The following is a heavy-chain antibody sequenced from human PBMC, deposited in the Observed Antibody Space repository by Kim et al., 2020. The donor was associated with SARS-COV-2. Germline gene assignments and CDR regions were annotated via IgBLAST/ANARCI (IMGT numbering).Heavy chain of an antibody. V-gene: IGHV4-59*01. CDR1: GGSINDYH. Sequence: SETLSLTCTVSGGSINDYHWSWIRQPPGKGLEWIGNVHYTGSTYYIPSLRSRVTISLYTSKKQFSMKVRSVTAADTAVYYCATIAAGGTSWGQGTLVTVFS. D-gene: IGHD6-13*01. CDR2: VHYTGST. J-gene: IGHJ4*02. CDR3: ATIAAGGTS.